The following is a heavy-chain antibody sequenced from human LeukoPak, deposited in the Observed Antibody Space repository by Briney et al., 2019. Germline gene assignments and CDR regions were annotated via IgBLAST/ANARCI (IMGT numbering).Heavy chain of an antibody. CDR3: ARDRQLWLVVYYFDY. D-gene: IGHD5-18*01. CDR1: GYTFTSYA. J-gene: IGHJ4*02. CDR2: INAGNGNT. V-gene: IGHV1-3*01. Sequence: ASVRVSCKASGYTFTSYAMHWVRQAPGQRLEWMGWINAGNGNTKYSQKFQGRVTITRDTSASTAYMELSSLRSEDTAVYYCARDRQLWLVVYYFDYWGQGTLVTVSS.